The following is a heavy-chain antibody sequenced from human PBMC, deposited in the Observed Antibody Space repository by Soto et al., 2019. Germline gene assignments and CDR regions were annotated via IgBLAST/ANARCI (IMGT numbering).Heavy chain of an antibody. J-gene: IGHJ4*02. CDR3: AADAKAWQQLVPSDY. Sequence: SVKVSCKASGFTFTSSAFQWVRQARGQRLEWIGWIAVGSGYTNYAQRFQDRVTLTRDMSTATTYMELSRLTSEDTAIYYCAADAKAWQQLVPSDYWGQGTLVNVLL. V-gene: IGHV1-58*01. CDR2: IAVGSGYT. D-gene: IGHD6-13*01. CDR1: GFTFTSSA.